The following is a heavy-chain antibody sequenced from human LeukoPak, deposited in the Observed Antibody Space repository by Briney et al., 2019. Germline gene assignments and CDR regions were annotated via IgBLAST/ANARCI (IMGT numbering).Heavy chain of an antibody. Sequence: ASVKVSCKASGYTFTGYYMHWVRRAPGQGLEWMGRINPNSGGTNYAQKFQGRVTMTRDTSISTAYMELSRLRSDDTAVYYCATFTYYYDSSGYYPFDYWGQGTLVTVSS. V-gene: IGHV1-2*06. CDR1: GYTFTGYY. J-gene: IGHJ4*02. D-gene: IGHD3-22*01. CDR2: INPNSGGT. CDR3: ATFTYYYDSSGYYPFDY.